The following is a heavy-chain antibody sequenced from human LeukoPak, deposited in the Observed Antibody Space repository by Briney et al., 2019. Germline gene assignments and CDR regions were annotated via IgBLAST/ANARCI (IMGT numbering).Heavy chain of an antibody. Sequence: GGSLRLSCAASGFTFSSYWMHWVRQAPGKGLVWVSRINTDGSSTSYADSVKGRFTISRDNAKNSLYLQINSLRAEDTAVYYCAREGAAAGISDLEYYYYYYYMDVWGKGTTVTVSS. CDR2: INTDGSST. CDR1: GFTFSSYW. CDR3: AREGAAAGISDLEYYYYYYYMDV. V-gene: IGHV3-74*01. D-gene: IGHD6-13*01. J-gene: IGHJ6*03.